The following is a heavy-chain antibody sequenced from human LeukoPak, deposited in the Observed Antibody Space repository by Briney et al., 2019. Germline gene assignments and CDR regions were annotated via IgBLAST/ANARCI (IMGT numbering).Heavy chain of an antibody. D-gene: IGHD6-19*01. Sequence: GGSLRLSCAASGFTFSSDWMHWVRQAPGKGLVWVSRINRVGSSTSYADSVKGRFTISRDNAKNTLYLQMNSLRAEDTAVYYCAREGWYYFDYWGQGTLVTVSS. CDR3: AREGWYYFDY. V-gene: IGHV3-74*01. CDR1: GFTFSSDW. J-gene: IGHJ4*02. CDR2: INRVGSST.